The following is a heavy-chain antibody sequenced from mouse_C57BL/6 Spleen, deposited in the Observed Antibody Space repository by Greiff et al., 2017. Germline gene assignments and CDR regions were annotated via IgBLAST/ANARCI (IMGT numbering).Heavy chain of an antibody. V-gene: IGHV2-9-1*01. CDR2: IWTGGGT. J-gene: IGHJ2*01. Sequence: VHLVESGPGLVAPSQSLSITCTVSGFSLTSYAISWVRQPPGKGLEWLGVIWTGGGTNYNSALKSRLSISKDNSKSQVFLKMNSLQTDDTARYYCARNGIYDGYSYFDYWGQGTTLTVSS. D-gene: IGHD2-3*01. CDR1: GFSLTSYA. CDR3: ARNGIYDGYSYFDY.